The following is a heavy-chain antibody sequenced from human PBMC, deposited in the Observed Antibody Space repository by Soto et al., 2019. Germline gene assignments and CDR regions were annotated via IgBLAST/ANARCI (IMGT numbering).Heavy chain of an antibody. CDR2: IVPMFGRG. D-gene: IGHD5-18*01. V-gene: IGHV1-69*12. J-gene: IGHJ6*02. CDR3: ARAGSTVETAMVSQYFYGMDV. CDR1: GGSFISYA. Sequence: QVQLVQSGAEVRKPGSSVKVSCKVSGGSFISYAISWVRQAPGQGLEWVGGIVPMFGRGNHAQRFQGRVTITADESTSTVHMELTSLRSEDTAVYYCARAGSTVETAMVSQYFYGMDVWGLGTTVTVSS.